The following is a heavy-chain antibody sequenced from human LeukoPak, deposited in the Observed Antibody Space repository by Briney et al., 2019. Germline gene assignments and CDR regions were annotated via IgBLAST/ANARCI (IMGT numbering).Heavy chain of an antibody. D-gene: IGHD6-13*01. CDR2: IFYSGST. Sequence: SETLSLTCTVSGGSISSSSYYWGWIRQPPGKGLEWIGSIFYSGSTYYNPSLKSRVTISVDTSKNQFSLKLSSVTAADTAVYYCARDPGIAAVRWGQGTLVTVSS. CDR3: ARDPGIAAVR. CDR1: GGSISSSSYY. V-gene: IGHV4-39*07. J-gene: IGHJ4*02.